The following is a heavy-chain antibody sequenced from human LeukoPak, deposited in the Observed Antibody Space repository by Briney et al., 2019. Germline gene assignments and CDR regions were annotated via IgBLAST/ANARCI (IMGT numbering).Heavy chain of an antibody. J-gene: IGHJ5*02. V-gene: IGHV1-69*05. D-gene: IGHD2-2*01. CDR1: GGTFISYA. CDR2: SIPIFGTA. CDR3: ARGPFRYCSSTSCSFDP. Sequence: SVKVSCKSSGGTFISYAITGVRQAPGHGREWMGRSIPIFGTANYAKKFQGRDTSTRDESTSTAYMELSSLRSEDTAVYYCARGPFRYCSSTSCSFDPWGQGTLVTVSS.